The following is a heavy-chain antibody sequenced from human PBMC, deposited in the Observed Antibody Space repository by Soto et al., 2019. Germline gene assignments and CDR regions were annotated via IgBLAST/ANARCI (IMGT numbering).Heavy chain of an antibody. CDR2: INAGNGNT. CDR1: GYTFTSYA. J-gene: IGHJ4*02. V-gene: IGHV1-3*05. CDR3: ARSMVVVTALDY. Sequence: QVQLVQSGAEEKKPGASVKVSCKASGYTFTSYAMHWVRQAPGQRLEWMGWINAGNGNTKYSQKFQGRVTITRDTAANTAYMELSSLRSEDTAVYYCARSMVVVTALDYWGQGTLVTVSS. D-gene: IGHD2-21*02.